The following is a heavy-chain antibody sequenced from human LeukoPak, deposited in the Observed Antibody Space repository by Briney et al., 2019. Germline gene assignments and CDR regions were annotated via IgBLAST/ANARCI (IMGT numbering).Heavy chain of an antibody. Sequence: SETLSLTCTVSGGSIWSYYWSWIRQPPGKGLEWIGYIYYSGSTNYNPSLKSRVTISVDTSKNQFSLKVSSVTAADTAVYYCARGGSGWLFAYRGQGTLVTVSS. CDR3: ARGGSGWLFAY. J-gene: IGHJ4*02. CDR2: IYYSGST. CDR1: GGSIWSYY. V-gene: IGHV4-59*01. D-gene: IGHD6-19*01.